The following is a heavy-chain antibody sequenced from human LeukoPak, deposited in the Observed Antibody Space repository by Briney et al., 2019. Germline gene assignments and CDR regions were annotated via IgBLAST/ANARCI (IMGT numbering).Heavy chain of an antibody. CDR2: IYYSGST. CDR1: GGSISSSTYY. J-gene: IGHJ4*02. Sequence: SETLSLTCTVSGGSISSSTYYWGWIRQPPGKGLEWIGSIYYSGSTYYNPSLKSRVTISLDTSKNQFSLKLTSVTAADTAVYYCARQSMATLDYWGQGTPVTVSS. D-gene: IGHD5-24*01. V-gene: IGHV4-39*01. CDR3: ARQSMATLDY.